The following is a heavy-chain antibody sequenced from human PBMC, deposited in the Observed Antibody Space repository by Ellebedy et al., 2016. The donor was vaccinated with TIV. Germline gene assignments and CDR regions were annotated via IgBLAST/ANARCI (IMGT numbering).Heavy chain of an antibody. CDR3: TTGGYGSGSEY. V-gene: IGHV3-15*07. D-gene: IGHD3-10*01. Sequence: GESLKISXAASGFVFTKAWLNWVRQTPGKRLEWVGRIKSKADGETTDLLAPVKGRFSISRDDSTNILYLQMNSLKTEDTGVYYCTTGGYGSGSEYWGQGVLVTVSS. CDR1: GFVFTKAW. J-gene: IGHJ4*02. CDR2: IKSKADGETT.